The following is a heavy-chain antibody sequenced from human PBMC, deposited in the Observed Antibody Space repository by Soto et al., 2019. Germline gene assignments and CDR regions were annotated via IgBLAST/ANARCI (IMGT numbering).Heavy chain of an antibody. Sequence: SETLSLTCTVSGGSISSYYWSWIRQPAGKGLEWIGRIYTSGSTNYNPSLKSRVAMSVDTSKNQLSLKLSSVTAADTAVYYCARTKTYNWFDPWGQGTLVTVSS. J-gene: IGHJ5*02. CDR1: GGSISSYY. CDR3: ARTKTYNWFDP. CDR2: IYTSGST. V-gene: IGHV4-4*07.